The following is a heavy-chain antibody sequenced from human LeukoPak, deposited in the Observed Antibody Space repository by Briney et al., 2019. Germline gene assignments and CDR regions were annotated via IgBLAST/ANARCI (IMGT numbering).Heavy chain of an antibody. CDR2: INPNSGGT. CDR1: GYTFTGYY. D-gene: IGHD3-16*01. J-gene: IGHJ4*02. V-gene: IGHV1-2*02. CDR3: ARFPRLPPHRYYFDY. Sequence: ASVKVSCKASGYTFTGYYMHWARQAPGQGLEWMGWINPNSGGTNYAQKFQGRVTMTRDTSISTAYMELSRLRSDDTAVYYCARFPRLPPHRYYFDYWGQGTLVTVSS.